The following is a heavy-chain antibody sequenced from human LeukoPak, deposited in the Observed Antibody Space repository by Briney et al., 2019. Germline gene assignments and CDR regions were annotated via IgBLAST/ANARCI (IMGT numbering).Heavy chain of an antibody. CDR3: AKTHYYDSSGVPGDY. CDR2: ISHDGSNA. J-gene: IGHJ4*02. V-gene: IGHV3-30*18. Sequence: GGSLRLSCAASGLTFSSYGMHWVRQAPGKGLEWVAVISHDGSNAYYADSVKGRFTISRDNSKNTLYLQMSSLRAEDTAVYYCAKTHYYDSSGVPGDYWGQGTLVTVSS. D-gene: IGHD3-22*01. CDR1: GLTFSSYG.